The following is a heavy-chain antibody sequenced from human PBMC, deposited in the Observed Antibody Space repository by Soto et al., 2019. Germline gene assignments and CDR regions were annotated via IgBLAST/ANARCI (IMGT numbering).Heavy chain of an antibody. CDR3: ARLEVGYCSGGSCHPEGFDP. CDR2: ISYSGST. V-gene: IGHV4-39*01. Sequence: SETLSLTCTVSGGSIISSSYYWAWIRQPPGKGLEWIGTISYSGSTYYNSSLRSRLTISVDTSKNQFSLKLSSVIAADTAVYYCARLEVGYCSGGSCHPEGFDPWGQGTLVTVSS. CDR1: GGSIISSSYY. J-gene: IGHJ5*02. D-gene: IGHD2-15*01.